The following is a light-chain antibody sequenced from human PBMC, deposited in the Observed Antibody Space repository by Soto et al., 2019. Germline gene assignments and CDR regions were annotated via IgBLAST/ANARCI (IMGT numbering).Light chain of an antibody. CDR2: EVK. CDR1: SSDVGSGDS. Sequence: QSVLTQPASVSGSPGQSITITCTGTSSDVGSGDSVSWYQHHPGEAPTLVIYEVKNWPTGVSGRFSGSKSVNTASLTISGLQAEDEGDYYCRTYTTTGSSVFGTGTKVTVL. J-gene: IGLJ1*01. CDR3: RTYTTTGSSV. V-gene: IGLV2-14*01.